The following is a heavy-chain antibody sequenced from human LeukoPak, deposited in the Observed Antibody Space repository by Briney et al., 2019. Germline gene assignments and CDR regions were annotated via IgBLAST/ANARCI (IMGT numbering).Heavy chain of an antibody. CDR2: ISSNSGYI. CDR3: ARRTQNDDLWSGSPDWYFDL. J-gene: IGHJ2*01. D-gene: IGHD3-3*01. Sequence: GGSLRLSCVVSGFTFRSYTMNWVRRAPGRGLEWISSISSNSGYIYYIDSVRGRFTISRDNARNSLFLHMNSLRPEDTAVYYCARRTQNDDLWSGSPDWYFDLWGRGTLVTASS. CDR1: GFTFRSYT. V-gene: IGHV3-21*06.